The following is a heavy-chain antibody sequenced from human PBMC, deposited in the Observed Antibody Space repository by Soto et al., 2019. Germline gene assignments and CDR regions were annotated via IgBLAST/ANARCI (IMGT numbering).Heavy chain of an antibody. Sequence: QVQLQESGPGLVKPSETLSLACTVSGDSISPKHWSWIRQPPGKTLEWIGYIYYTGSANYNPSLKSRVTMSVDTSKNQFSLKLSSVTAADTAIYYCAKHSSVAGGRNFVSWGQGALVTVFS. CDR2: IYYTGSA. CDR3: AKHSSVAGGRNFVS. D-gene: IGHD6-19*01. J-gene: IGHJ4*02. V-gene: IGHV4-59*08. CDR1: GDSISPKH.